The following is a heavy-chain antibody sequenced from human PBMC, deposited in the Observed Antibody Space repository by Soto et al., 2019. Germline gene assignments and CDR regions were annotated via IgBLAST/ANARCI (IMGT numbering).Heavy chain of an antibody. CDR3: ARDLRGYSYGNKHYYYYGMDV. J-gene: IGHJ6*02. Sequence: QVQLVESGGGVVQPGRSLRLSCAASGFTFSSYGMHWVRQAPGKGLEWVAVIWYDGSNKYYADSVKGRFTISRDNSKSTLYLQMNSLRAEDTAVYYCARDLRGYSYGNKHYYYYGMDVWGQGTTVTVSS. D-gene: IGHD5-18*01. CDR1: GFTFSSYG. V-gene: IGHV3-33*01. CDR2: IWYDGSNK.